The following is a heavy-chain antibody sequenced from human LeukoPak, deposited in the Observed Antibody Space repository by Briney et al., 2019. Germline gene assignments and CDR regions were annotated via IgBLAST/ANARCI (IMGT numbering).Heavy chain of an antibody. D-gene: IGHD3-9*01. CDR2: FDPEDGET. Sequence: ASVKVSCKVSGYTLTELSMHWVRQAPGKGLEWMGGFDPEDGETIYAQKFQGRVTMTEDTSTDTAYMELSSLRSEDTAVYYCARVYYDILTGSDNYYYYYGMDVWGQGTTVTVSS. V-gene: IGHV1-24*01. J-gene: IGHJ6*02. CDR1: GYTLTELS. CDR3: ARVYYDILTGSDNYYYYYGMDV.